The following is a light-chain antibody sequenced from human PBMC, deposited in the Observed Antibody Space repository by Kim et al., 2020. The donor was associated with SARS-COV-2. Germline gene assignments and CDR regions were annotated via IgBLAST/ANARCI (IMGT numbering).Light chain of an antibody. J-gene: IGKJ2*01. CDR1: QSVGSK. V-gene: IGKV3-15*01. CDR3: QQYNDWLYT. CDR2: GAS. Sequence: EIVMTQSPATLSVSPGERATLSCRASQSVGSKIAWYQQNPGQAPRLLIYGASTRATGIPARFSGSGSGTEFTLTISSLQSEDFAVHYCQQYNDWLYTFGQGTKLEI.